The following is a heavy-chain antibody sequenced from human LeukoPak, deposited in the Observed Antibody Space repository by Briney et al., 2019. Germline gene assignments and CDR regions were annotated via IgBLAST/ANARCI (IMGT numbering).Heavy chain of an antibody. CDR2: ISAYHGNT. V-gene: IGHV1-18*01. Sequence: ASVKVSCKASGYTFTNYGISWVRQAPGQGLEWMGWISAYHGNTNYAQKLQGRVTMTTDTSTSTGYMELRSLTSDDTAVYYCARDLTAIAGVPGDYFDHWGQGTLVTISS. J-gene: IGHJ4*02. D-gene: IGHD6-13*01. CDR1: GYTFTNYG. CDR3: ARDLTAIAGVPGDYFDH.